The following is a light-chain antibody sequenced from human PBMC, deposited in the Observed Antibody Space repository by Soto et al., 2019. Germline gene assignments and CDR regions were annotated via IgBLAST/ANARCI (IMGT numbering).Light chain of an antibody. CDR3: QQYGSPTWT. CDR1: QSVSSSY. V-gene: IGKV3-20*01. Sequence: EIVLTQSPGTLSLSPGERATLSCRASQSVSSSYLAWYQQKPGQAPRLLIYGASSRATGIPDRFSGSGSATDFTLTISRLEPEDFAVYYCQQYGSPTWTFGQGTKVEIK. J-gene: IGKJ1*01. CDR2: GAS.